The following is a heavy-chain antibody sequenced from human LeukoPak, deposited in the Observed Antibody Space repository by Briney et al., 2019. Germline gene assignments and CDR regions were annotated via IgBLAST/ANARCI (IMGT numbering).Heavy chain of an antibody. J-gene: IGHJ4*02. D-gene: IGHD6-13*01. Sequence: GASVTVSCKASGYTFTDYYMHWVRQAPGQGLEWMGWINPNSGDTNCAQKFQGRVTMTRDTSINTAHVEVSRLTSDDTAVYYCARDRIAASDDFDYWGPGTPVTVSS. CDR1: GYTFTDYY. CDR2: INPNSGDT. V-gene: IGHV1-2*02. CDR3: ARDRIAASDDFDY.